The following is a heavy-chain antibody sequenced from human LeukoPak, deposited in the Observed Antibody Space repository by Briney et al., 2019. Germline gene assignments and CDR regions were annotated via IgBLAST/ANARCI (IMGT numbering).Heavy chain of an antibody. J-gene: IGHJ4*02. CDR3: ARGRVSSSPDY. CDR1: GGSISSYY. Sequence: SGTLSLTCTVAGGSISSYYRSWIRQPPGRGLEWVGYIYYTGSTNYNPSLKSRVTISVDTSKNQFSLKLSSVTAADTAVYYCARGRVSSSPDYWGQGTLVTVSS. V-gene: IGHV4-59*12. CDR2: IYYTGST. D-gene: IGHD6-19*01.